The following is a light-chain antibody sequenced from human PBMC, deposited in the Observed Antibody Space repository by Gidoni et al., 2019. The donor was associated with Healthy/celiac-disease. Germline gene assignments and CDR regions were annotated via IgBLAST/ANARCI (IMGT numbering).Light chain of an antibody. J-gene: IGLJ2*01. V-gene: IGLV3-1*01. CDR1: KLGDKY. Sequence: SYELTQPPSVSVSPGQTASITCSGDKLGDKYACWYQQKPGQSPVLVIYQDSKRPSGIPERFSGSNSGNTATLTIIGTQAMDEAYYYCQACDRSVVFGGGTKLTVL. CDR2: QDS. CDR3: QACDRSVV.